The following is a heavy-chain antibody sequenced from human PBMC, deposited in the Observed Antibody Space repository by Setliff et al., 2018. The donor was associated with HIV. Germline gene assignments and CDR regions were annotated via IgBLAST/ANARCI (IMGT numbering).Heavy chain of an antibody. Sequence: GGSLRLSCAASGFLFHTYWMSWVRQAPGKGLEWVANIKEDGSEKYYVGSVKGRFTISRDNAKNSLYLQMNSLRAEDTAVYYCARDIGIRIMVAASDAFDIWGQGTMVTVSS. CDR2: IKEDGSEK. CDR1: GFLFHTYW. V-gene: IGHV3-7*01. D-gene: IGHD2-8*01. J-gene: IGHJ3*02. CDR3: ARDIGIRIMVAASDAFDI.